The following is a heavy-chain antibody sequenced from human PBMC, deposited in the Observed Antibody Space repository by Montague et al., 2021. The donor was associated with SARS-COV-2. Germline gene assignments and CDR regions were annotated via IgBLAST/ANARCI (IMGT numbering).Heavy chain of an antibody. CDR2: IYYGGST. D-gene: IGHD5-24*01. Sequence: ETLSLTCTVSGGSISSYYWNWIRQPPGKGLEWIGYIYYGGSTNYSPSFKGRVIMSVDTSNNQFSLRLTSVTAADTAVYYCARLRRPDGYSYWFGPWGQGTLVTVS. J-gene: IGHJ5*02. CDR1: GGSISSYY. V-gene: IGHV4-59*08. CDR3: ARLRRPDGYSYWFGP.